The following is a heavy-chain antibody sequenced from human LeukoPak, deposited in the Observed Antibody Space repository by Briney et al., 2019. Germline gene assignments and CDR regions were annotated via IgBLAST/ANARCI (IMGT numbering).Heavy chain of an antibody. CDR2: INPNSGGT. Sequence: GASVKVSCKASGYTFTGYYMHWVRQAPGQGLEWMGWINPNSGGTNYAQKFQGRVTMTRDTSISTAYMELSRLRSDDTAVYYCVVSDFWSGYFAREFDYWGQGTLVTVSS. CDR1: GYTFTGYY. D-gene: IGHD3-3*01. V-gene: IGHV1-2*02. CDR3: VVSDFWSGYFAREFDY. J-gene: IGHJ4*02.